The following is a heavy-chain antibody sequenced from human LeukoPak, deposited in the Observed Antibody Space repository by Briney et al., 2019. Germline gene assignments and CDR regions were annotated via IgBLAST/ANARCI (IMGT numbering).Heavy chain of an antibody. D-gene: IGHD4-11*01. V-gene: IGHV3-7*01. CDR3: ARNSVGDPPLYYYYYGMDV. Sequence: PGGSLRLSCAASGFTFSSYWMSWVRQAPGKGLEWVANIKQDGSEKYYVDSVKGRFTISRDNAKNSLYLQMNSLRAEDTAVYYCARNSVGDPPLYYYYYGMDVWGQGTTVTVSS. CDR1: GFTFSSYW. CDR2: IKQDGSEK. J-gene: IGHJ6*02.